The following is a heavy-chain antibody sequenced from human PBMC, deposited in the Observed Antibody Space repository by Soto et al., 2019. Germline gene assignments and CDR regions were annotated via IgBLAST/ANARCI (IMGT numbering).Heavy chain of an antibody. CDR2: ISYDGSTE. Sequence: PGGSLRLSCAASGFTFSPYTMHWVRQAPGKGLEWVAVISYDGSTEYNPDSVKGRFTISRDNPKNTVYLQMNSLRAEDTAIYYCARGAGFCGGDCYKGGIDYWGQGTLVTVSS. V-gene: IGHV3-30-3*01. J-gene: IGHJ4*02. D-gene: IGHD2-21*02. CDR3: ARGAGFCGGDCYKGGIDY. CDR1: GFTFSPYT.